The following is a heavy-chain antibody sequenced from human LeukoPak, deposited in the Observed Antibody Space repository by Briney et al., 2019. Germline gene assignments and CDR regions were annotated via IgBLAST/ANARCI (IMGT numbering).Heavy chain of an antibody. CDR1: GYTFTSYG. CDR3: ARDVSPLAAAGITPYNWFDP. V-gene: IGHV1-18*01. CDR2: ISAYNGNT. J-gene: IGHJ5*02. D-gene: IGHD6-13*01. Sequence: GASVKVSCKASGYTFTSYGISWVRQAPGQGLEWMGWISAYNGNTNYAQKLQGRVTMTTDTSTSTAHMELRSLRSDDTAVYYCARDVSPLAAAGITPYNWFDPWGQGTLVTVSS.